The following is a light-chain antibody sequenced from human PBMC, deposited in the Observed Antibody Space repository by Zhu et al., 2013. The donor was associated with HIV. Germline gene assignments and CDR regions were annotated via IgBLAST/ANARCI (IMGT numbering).Light chain of an antibody. J-gene: IGKJ2*01. Sequence: EIVLTQSPATLSLSPGEGATLSCRASESVGNYLAWYQHKPGQAPRLLIYDASNRATGIPARFSGSGSGTDFTLTISSLEPEDFAVYYCQQRSNWPVYNFGQGSKLEIK. CDR1: ESVGNY. V-gene: IGKV3-11*01. CDR3: QQRSNWPVYN. CDR2: DAS.